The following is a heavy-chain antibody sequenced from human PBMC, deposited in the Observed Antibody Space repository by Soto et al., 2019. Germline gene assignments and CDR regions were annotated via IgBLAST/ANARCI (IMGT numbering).Heavy chain of an antibody. CDR2: INHSGST. CDR3: ARVPGQSFWSGYYTLGGRPNGDY. Sequence: PSETLSLTCAVYGGSFSGYYWSWIRQPPGKGLEWIGEINHSGSTNYNPSLKSRVTISVDTSKNQFSLKLSSVTAADTAVYYCARVPGQSFWSGYYTLGGRPNGDYWGQGTLVTSPQ. V-gene: IGHV4-34*01. J-gene: IGHJ4*02. D-gene: IGHD3-3*01. CDR1: GGSFSGYY.